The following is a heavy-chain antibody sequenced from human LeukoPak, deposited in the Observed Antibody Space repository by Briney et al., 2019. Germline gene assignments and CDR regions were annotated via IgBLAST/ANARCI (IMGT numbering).Heavy chain of an antibody. CDR1: GDSVSSYY. D-gene: IGHD4-23*01. V-gene: IGHV4-59*02. CDR2: ISYSGST. J-gene: IGHJ2*01. Sequence: PSETLSLTCTVSGDSVSSYYWSWIRQPPGKGLEWIGYISYSGSTNYNPSLKSRVTISVDKSKNQFSLRLSSVTAADTAVYYCARSGNSWYFDLWGRGTLVTVSS. CDR3: ARSGNSWYFDL.